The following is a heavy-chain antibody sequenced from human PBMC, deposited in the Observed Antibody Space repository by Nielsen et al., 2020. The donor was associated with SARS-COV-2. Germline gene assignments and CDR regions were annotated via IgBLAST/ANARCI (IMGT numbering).Heavy chain of an antibody. J-gene: IGHJ4*02. CDR2: IYYSGST. CDR3: ASGGVAGTHDY. V-gene: IGHV4-59*01. D-gene: IGHD6-19*01. CDR1: GGSISSYY. Sequence: SETLSLTCTVSGGSISSYYWSWIRQPPGKGLEWIGYIYYSGSTNYNPSLKSRVTISVDTSKNQFSLKLSSVTAADTAVYYCASGGVAGTHDYWGQGTLVTVSS.